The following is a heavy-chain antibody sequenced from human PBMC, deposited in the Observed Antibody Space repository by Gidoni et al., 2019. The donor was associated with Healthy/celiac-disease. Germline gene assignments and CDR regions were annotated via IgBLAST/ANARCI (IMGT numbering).Heavy chain of an antibody. CDR1: GFTFRDHY. D-gene: IGHD1-26*01. Sequence: EVQLVESGGGLVQPGGSLRLSCAASGFTFRDHYMDWVRQAPGKGLEWVGRTRNKANSYTTEYAASVKGRFTISRDDSKNSLYLQMNSLKTEDTAVYYCARGEIVGATIPYYYYGMDVWGQGTTVTVSS. J-gene: IGHJ6*02. CDR2: TRNKANSYTT. V-gene: IGHV3-72*01. CDR3: ARGEIVGATIPYYYYGMDV.